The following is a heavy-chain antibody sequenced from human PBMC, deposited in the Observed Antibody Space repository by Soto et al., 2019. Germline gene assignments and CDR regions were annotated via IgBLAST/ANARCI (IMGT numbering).Heavy chain of an antibody. CDR2: ISYDGSNK. J-gene: IGHJ4*02. Sequence: LRLSCAASGFTFSSYGMHWVRQAPGKGLEWVAVISYDGSNKYYADSVKGRFTISRDNSKNTLYLQMNSLRAEDTAVYYCAKGRDYGDYDAVDYWGQGTLVTVSS. D-gene: IGHD4-17*01. CDR3: AKGRDYGDYDAVDY. CDR1: GFTFSSYG. V-gene: IGHV3-30*18.